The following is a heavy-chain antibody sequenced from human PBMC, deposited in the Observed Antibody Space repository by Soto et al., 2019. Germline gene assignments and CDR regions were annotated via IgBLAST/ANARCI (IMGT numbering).Heavy chain of an antibody. CDR2: IIPIFGTA. CDR1: GGTFSSYA. CDR3: ARESEYSSSRGPFDF. V-gene: IGHV1-69*13. D-gene: IGHD6-6*01. J-gene: IGHJ4*02. Sequence: GASVKVSCKASGGTFSSYAISWVRQAPGQGLEWMGGIIPIFGTANYAQKFQGRVTITADESTSTAYMELSSLRSEDTAVYYCARESEYSSSRGPFDFCGQGILVTVSS.